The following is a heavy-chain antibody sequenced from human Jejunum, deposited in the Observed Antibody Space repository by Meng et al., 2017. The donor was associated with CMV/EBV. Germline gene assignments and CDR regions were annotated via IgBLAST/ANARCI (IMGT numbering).Heavy chain of an antibody. CDR1: GDSMNNYF. CDR3: ARAGGYPNWFDP. CDR2: VYHNGRT. V-gene: IGHV4-59*01. Sequence: SVSGDSMNNYFWSWIRQPPGKGLEWIGYVYHNGRTNYNPSLRSRVTISIDTSENQFSLSLSSVTAADTAVYYCARAGGYPNWFDPWGQGTLVTVSS. D-gene: IGHD3-16*02. J-gene: IGHJ5*02.